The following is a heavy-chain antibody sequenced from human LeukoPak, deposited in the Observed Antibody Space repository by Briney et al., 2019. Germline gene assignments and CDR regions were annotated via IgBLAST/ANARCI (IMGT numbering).Heavy chain of an antibody. V-gene: IGHV4-34*01. CDR3: ASGYDFWSGLDY. CDR1: GGSFSGYY. CDR2: INHSGST. J-gene: IGHJ4*02. Sequence: KPSETLSLTCAVYGGSFSGYYWSWIRQPPGKGREWIGEINHSGSTNYNPSLKSRVTISVDTSKNQFSLKLSSVTAADTAVYYCASGYDFWSGLDYWGQGTLVTVSS. D-gene: IGHD3-3*01.